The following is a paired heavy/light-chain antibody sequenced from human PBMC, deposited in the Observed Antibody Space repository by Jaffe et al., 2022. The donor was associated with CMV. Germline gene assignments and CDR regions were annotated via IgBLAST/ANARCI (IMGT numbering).Light chain of an antibody. CDR3: QYRSNWPPTWT. CDR1: QSVSSF. V-gene: IGKV3-11*01. Sequence: EIVLTQSPATLSLSPGERATLSCRASQSVSSFLGWYQQKPGQAPRLLIYDASNRATGIPARFSGSGSGTDFTLTISSLEPEDFAVYYCQYRSNWPPTWTFGQGTKVDIK. J-gene: IGKJ1*01. CDR2: DAS.
Heavy chain of an antibody. J-gene: IGHJ4*02. Sequence: QVQLVQSGAEVKKPGSSVKVSCKASGGTFNSYAISWVRQARGQGLEWMGGIIPIFGTVNYAQKFQGRVTIIADESTNTAYMELSSLRSEDTAVYFCARTASYESSGYYSDYWGQGTPVTVSS. CDR3: ARTASYESSGYYSDY. V-gene: IGHV1-69*01. D-gene: IGHD3-22*01. CDR1: GGTFNSYA. CDR2: IIPIFGTV.